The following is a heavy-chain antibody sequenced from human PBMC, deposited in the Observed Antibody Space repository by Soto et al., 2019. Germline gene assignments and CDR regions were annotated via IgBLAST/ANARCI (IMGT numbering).Heavy chain of an antibody. CDR1: GGAFGTFA. D-gene: IGHD2-2*01. V-gene: IGHV1-69*01. Sequence: QVQLDQSGAEVKKPGSSVKVSCKASGGAFGTFAISWVRQAPGQGLEWMGGIIPIYGTAHYAQIFKDRVTISADASTDTGYMEVTRLTSADTAVYYCASQDPPRDRYCSSYSCYDGWFESWGQGTLVTVST. CDR2: IIPIYGTA. CDR3: ASQDPPRDRYCSSYSCYDGWFES. J-gene: IGHJ5*01.